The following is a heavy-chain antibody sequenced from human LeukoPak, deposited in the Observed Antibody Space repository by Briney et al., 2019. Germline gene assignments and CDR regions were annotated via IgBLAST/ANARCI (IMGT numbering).Heavy chain of an antibody. V-gene: IGHV3-53*01. D-gene: IGHD4-17*01. J-gene: IGHJ4*02. CDR3: ARTNPVYGDYDY. CDR2: MFPDGRT. Sequence: GGSLRLSCAVSGFSVNDNYMSWVRQAPGKGLQRVSVMFPDGRTYYADSVKGRFTISRDLARNTLLLQMHSLRADDTAVHYCARTNPVYGDYDYWGQGTLVTVSS. CDR1: GFSVNDNY.